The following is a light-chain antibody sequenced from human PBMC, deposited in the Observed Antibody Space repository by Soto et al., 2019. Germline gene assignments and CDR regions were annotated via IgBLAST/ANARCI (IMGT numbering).Light chain of an antibody. CDR2: DAS. J-gene: IGKJ1*01. Sequence: DIQMTQSPSTLSASVGDRVTIACRANQTITRWLAWYQQKPGKAPKRLIFDASTLESGVPSRFSGSGYGTEFTLTISSLQPEDFATYYCQQYHTFWTFGQGTTVEVK. V-gene: IGKV1-5*01. CDR1: QTITRW. CDR3: QQYHTFWT.